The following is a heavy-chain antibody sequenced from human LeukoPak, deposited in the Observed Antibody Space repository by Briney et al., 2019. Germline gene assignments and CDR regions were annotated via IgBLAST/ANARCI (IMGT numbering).Heavy chain of an antibody. CDR1: GYTFTGYY. V-gene: IGHV1-2*02. CDR3: ARSGITIFGVRC. CDR2: INPNSGGT. Sequence: ASVKVSCKAFGYTFTGYYMHWVRQAPGQGLEWMGWINPNSGGTNYAQKFQGRVTMTRDTSISTAYMELSRLRSDDTAVYYCARSGITIFGVRCWGQGTLVTVSS. J-gene: IGHJ4*02. D-gene: IGHD3-3*01.